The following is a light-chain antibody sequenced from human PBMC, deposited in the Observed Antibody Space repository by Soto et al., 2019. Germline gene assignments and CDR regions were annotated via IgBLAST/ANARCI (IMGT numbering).Light chain of an antibody. J-gene: IGLJ1*01. CDR3: FSYADSNNFV. CDR1: SSDVGGSKY. CDR2: EVN. V-gene: IGLV2-8*01. Sequence: QSVLTQSPSASGSPGQSVSISCSGGSSDVGGSKYVSWYQVKPGKAPKLIIYEVNRRPEGAPYRFSGSKSGNTASLTVSGLQAEDEGDYYCFSYADSNNFVFGSGTKDADL.